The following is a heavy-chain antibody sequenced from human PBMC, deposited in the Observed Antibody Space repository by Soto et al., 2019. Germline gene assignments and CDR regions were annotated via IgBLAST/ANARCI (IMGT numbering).Heavy chain of an antibody. CDR1: GFTFSSYE. J-gene: IGHJ6*02. Sequence: EVQLVESGGGLVQPGGSLRLSCAASGFTFSSYEMNWVRQAPGKGLEWVSYIGATSSSGSNFYYAASVKGRFTISRDSANNSLFLQMNGMRDEDTAIYYCARGGKVPYYYGMDVWGQGTTVTVSS. CDR3: ARGGKVPYYYGMDV. D-gene: IGHD3-16*01. CDR2: IGATSSSGSNF. V-gene: IGHV3-48*03.